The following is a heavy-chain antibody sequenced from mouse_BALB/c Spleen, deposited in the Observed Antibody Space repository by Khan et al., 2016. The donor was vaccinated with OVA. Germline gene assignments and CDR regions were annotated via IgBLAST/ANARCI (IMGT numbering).Heavy chain of an antibody. Sequence: QVQLKQSGAELMKPGASVKISCKAAGFTFSNYWIEWIKQRPGHGPEWIGQILPGSNITNYNEKFKGKATFTAETSSNTAYMQLSSLTSEDSDVYYCSLYGSRGDYWGQGTTVTVSS. CDR3: SLYGSRGDY. J-gene: IGHJ2*01. CDR2: ILPGSNIT. V-gene: IGHV1-9*01. D-gene: IGHD1-1*01. CDR1: GFTFSNYW.